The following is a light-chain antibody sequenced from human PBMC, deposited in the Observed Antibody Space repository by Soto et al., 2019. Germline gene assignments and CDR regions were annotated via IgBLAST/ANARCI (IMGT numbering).Light chain of an antibody. CDR1: SSTFANNY. CDR3: AAYTGNWNGPV. Sequence: QSALTQPPSVSGTPGQRVSISCSGDSSTFANNYVHWYQQVPGAAPKLLMYRTDQRPSGVPEPFSGSKSGTSASLTISGLRPEDEAQYYCAAYTGNWNGPVFGGGTQLTVL. CDR2: RTD. J-gene: IGLJ2*01. V-gene: IGLV1-47*01.